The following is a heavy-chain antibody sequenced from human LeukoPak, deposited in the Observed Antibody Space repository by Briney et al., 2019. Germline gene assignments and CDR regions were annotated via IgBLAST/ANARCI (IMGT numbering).Heavy chain of an antibody. V-gene: IGHV3-74*01. CDR2: VIRDGSLT. Sequence: GGSLSLSCAASGFTFRSYWMHWVRQAPGKGLEWVSRVIRDGSLTNYADSVKGRFTISRDNAKNTLYLQMSSLRAEDTAVYFCVRDGDDFNFDYWGQGSLVTVSS. CDR3: VRDGDDFNFDY. D-gene: IGHD5-24*01. CDR1: GFTFRSYW. J-gene: IGHJ4*02.